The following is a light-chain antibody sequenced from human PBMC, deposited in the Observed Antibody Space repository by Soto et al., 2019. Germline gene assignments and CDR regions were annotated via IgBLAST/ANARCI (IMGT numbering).Light chain of an antibody. V-gene: IGLV1-51*01. CDR2: DND. CDR1: SSNIGIKE. CDR3: GAWDDSLSGAV. Sequence: QSVLSQPPSVSAAPGQTVTISCSGSSSNIGIKEVSWYQQFPGTAPKVLIYDNDVRPSGIPDRFSGSKSGTSATLGITGLQSGDEADYYCGAWDDSLSGAVFGGGTKLTVL. J-gene: IGLJ2*01.